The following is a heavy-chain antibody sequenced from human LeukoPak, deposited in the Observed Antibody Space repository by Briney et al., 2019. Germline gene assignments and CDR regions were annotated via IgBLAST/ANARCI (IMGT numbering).Heavy chain of an antibody. CDR2: INHSGST. D-gene: IGHD2/OR15-2a*01. CDR1: GGSFSGYY. J-gene: IGHJ6*03. Sequence: PSETLSLTCAVYGGSFSGYYWSWIRQPPGKGLEWIGEINHSGSTNYNPSLKSRVTISVDTSKSQFSLKLSSVTAADTAVYYCARGFRYMDVWGKGTTVTVSS. CDR3: ARGFRYMDV. V-gene: IGHV4-34*01.